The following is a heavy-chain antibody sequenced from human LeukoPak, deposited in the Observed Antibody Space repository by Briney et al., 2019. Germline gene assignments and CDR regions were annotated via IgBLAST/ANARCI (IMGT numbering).Heavy chain of an antibody. D-gene: IGHD5-12*01. J-gene: IGHJ4*02. Sequence: GGSLRLSCAASGFTFSTYSMNWVRQAPGKGLEWVSSISGSSSYIYYADSVKGRFTISRDNANNSLYLQMNSLRAEDTAVYYCARSSGYGVADYWGQGTLVSVS. CDR1: GFTFSTYS. V-gene: IGHV3-21*01. CDR2: ISGSSSYI. CDR3: ARSSGYGVADY.